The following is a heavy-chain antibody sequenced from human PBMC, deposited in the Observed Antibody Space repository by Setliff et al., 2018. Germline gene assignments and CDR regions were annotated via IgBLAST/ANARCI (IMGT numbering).Heavy chain of an antibody. CDR2: ISSDGANK. V-gene: IGHV3-30*04. Sequence: LRLSCAASGFIFRSYAMHWVRQAPGKGLEWVAVISSDGANKYYADSVKGRFTISRDNSRNTLYLQMNSLRAEDTAVYFCARGGYDYDSPCFDPWGQGTLVTVSS. CDR3: ARGGYDYDSPCFDP. J-gene: IGHJ5*02. D-gene: IGHD3-22*01. CDR1: GFIFRSYA.